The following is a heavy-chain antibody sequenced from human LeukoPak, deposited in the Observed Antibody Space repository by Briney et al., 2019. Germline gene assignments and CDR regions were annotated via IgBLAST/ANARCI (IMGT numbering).Heavy chain of an antibody. V-gene: IGHV3-74*01. D-gene: IGHD2-2*01. CDR2: TNSDGSRT. CDR1: GFTFSTYW. CDR3: AAGSSVDCSRTSCPPTDY. Sequence: GGSLRLSCAASGFTFSTYWMHWVRQAPGKGLVWVSRTNSDGSRTTYADSVKGRFTISRDNSKNTVYVQMSSLGGDDSGVYYCAAGSSVDCSRTSCPPTDYWGQGTLVTVSS. J-gene: IGHJ4*02.